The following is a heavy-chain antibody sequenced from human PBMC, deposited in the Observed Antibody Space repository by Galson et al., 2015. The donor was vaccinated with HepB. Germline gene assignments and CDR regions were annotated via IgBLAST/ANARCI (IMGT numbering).Heavy chain of an antibody. Sequence: SLRLSCAASGFTFSSYAMSWVRQAPGKGLEWVSAISGSGGSTYYADSVKGRFTISRDNSKNTLYLQMNSLRAEDTAVYYCAKYWYSSSWSEGAFDIWGQGTMVTVSS. CDR3: AKYWYSSSWSEGAFDI. D-gene: IGHD6-13*01. CDR1: GFTFSSYA. J-gene: IGHJ3*02. CDR2: ISGSGGST. V-gene: IGHV3-23*01.